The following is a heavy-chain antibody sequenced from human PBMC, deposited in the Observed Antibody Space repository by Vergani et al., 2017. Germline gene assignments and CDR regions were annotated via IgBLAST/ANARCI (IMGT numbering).Heavy chain of an antibody. D-gene: IGHD2-2*01. CDR1: GYTFINYF. V-gene: IGHV1-2*02. CDR3: AREPKKNPADY. Sequence: QVQLLQSGSELRKPGASLKISCKTSGYTFINYFIHWVRQAPGQGLEWMGWINPNSGGTNYAQKFQGRVTMTRDTSISTAYMELSRLRSDDTAVYYCAREPKKNPADYWGQGTLVTVSS. J-gene: IGHJ4*02. CDR2: INPNSGGT.